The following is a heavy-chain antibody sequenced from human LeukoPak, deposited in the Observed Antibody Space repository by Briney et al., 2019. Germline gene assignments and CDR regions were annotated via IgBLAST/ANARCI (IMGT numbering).Heavy chain of an antibody. J-gene: IGHJ4*02. V-gene: IGHV3-23*01. CDR2: ISGSGGST. Sequence: GGSLRLSCAASGFTFCSYAMSWVRPGPGKGLGWVSAISGSGGSTYYADSVKGRFTISRDNSKNTLYLQMNSLRAEDTAVYLCAKVFLFYGADEYDDYLKGENVIDYWGQGTLVTVSS. CDR3: AKVFLFYGADEYDDYLKGENVIDY. CDR1: GFTFCSYA. D-gene: IGHD4-11*01.